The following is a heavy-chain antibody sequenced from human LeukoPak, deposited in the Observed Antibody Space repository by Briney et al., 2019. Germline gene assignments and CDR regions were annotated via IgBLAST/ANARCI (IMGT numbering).Heavy chain of an antibody. D-gene: IGHD2-2*01. CDR1: GFTFSSYG. J-gene: IGHJ4*02. Sequence: PGGSLRPSCAASGFTFSSYGMHWVRQAPGKGLEWVAFIRYDGSNKYYADSVKGRFTISRDNSKNTLYLQMNSLRAEDTAVYYCARDRPNCYGSDGHYYRRDGDYWGRGTLVSVSS. CDR3: ARDRPNCYGSDGHYYRRDGDY. CDR2: IRYDGSNK. V-gene: IGHV3-30*02.